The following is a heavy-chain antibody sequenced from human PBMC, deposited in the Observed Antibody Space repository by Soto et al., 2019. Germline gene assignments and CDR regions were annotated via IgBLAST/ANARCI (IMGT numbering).Heavy chain of an antibody. CDR2: VSFGGRKA. D-gene: IGHD3-10*01. Sequence: PGGSLRLSCAASGFSFTNYGMNWVRQAPGKGLEWVATVSFGGRKAFYADSVKGRFTISRDNSKNTLYLEMNSLTAEDTAVYYCAKHFVNGEVDYWGQGTPVTVSS. V-gene: IGHV3-30*18. CDR1: GFSFTNYG. CDR3: AKHFVNGEVDY. J-gene: IGHJ4*02.